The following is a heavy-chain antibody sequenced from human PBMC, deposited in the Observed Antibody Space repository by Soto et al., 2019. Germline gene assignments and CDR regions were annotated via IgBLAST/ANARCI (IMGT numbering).Heavy chain of an antibody. J-gene: IGHJ5*02. Sequence: EVQLVESGGGLVQPGGSLRLSCAASGFTFSSYSTNWVRQAPGKGLEWVSYISSSSSTIYYADSVKGRFTISRDNAKNSLYLQMNSLRAEDTAVYYCAREEGLLNWFDPWGQGTLVTVS. CDR1: GFTFSSYS. CDR2: ISSSSSTI. V-gene: IGHV3-48*01. D-gene: IGHD1-26*01. CDR3: AREEGLLNWFDP.